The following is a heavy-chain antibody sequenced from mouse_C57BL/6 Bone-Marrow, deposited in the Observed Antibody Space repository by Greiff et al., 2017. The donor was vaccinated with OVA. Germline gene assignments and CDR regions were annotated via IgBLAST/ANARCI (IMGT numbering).Heavy chain of an antibody. D-gene: IGHD2-2*01. J-gene: IGHJ1*03. CDR1: GYTFTSYW. Sequence: QVQLQQPGTELVKPGASVKLSCKASGYTFTSYWIHWVNQRPGPGLECIFNLPPSTCVPPSNEKFKSKATLTVDKSSSTAYMQLSSLTSEDSAVYYCARWEGYEGYFDVWGTGTTVTVSS. CDR2: LPPSTCVP. CDR3: ARWEGYEGYFDV. V-gene: IGHV1-53*01.